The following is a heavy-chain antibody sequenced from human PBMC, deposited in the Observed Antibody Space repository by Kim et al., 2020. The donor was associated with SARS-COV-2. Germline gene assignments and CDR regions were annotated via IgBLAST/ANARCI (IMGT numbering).Heavy chain of an antibody. CDR3: ARWGVAAAGFYGVDV. V-gene: IGHV3-7*03. J-gene: IGHJ6*02. Sequence: DSVKCRFTISRDNDRNLLFLQMSSLRLEDTAVYYCARWGVAAAGFYGVDVWGQGTTVTVSS. D-gene: IGHD6-13*01.